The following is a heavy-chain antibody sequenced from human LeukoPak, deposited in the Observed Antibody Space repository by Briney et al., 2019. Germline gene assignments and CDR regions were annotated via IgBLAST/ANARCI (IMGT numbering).Heavy chain of an antibody. CDR2: ISDSGDST. J-gene: IGHJ6*02. CDR3: AKGGSGFYYYYGMDV. D-gene: IGHD2-15*01. V-gene: IGHV3-23*01. CDR1: GFTFEDYA. Sequence: GGSLRLSCAASGFTFEDYAMHWVRQAPGKGLEWVSGISDSGDSTYYADSVKGRFTISRDNSKNTLCLQMNSLRAEDTAVYYCAKGGSGFYYYYGMDVWGQGTTVTVSS.